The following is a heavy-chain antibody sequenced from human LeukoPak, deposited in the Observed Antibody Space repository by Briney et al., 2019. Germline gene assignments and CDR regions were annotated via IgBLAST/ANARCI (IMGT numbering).Heavy chain of an antibody. Sequence: GASVKVSCMASGYTFTSYDINWVRQATGQGLEWMGWMNPNSGNTGYAQKFQGRVTMTRNTSISTAYMELSSLRSEDTAVYYCARAFRRGIVATYGYWGQGTLVTVSS. CDR1: GYTFTSYD. J-gene: IGHJ4*02. CDR3: ARAFRRGIVATYGY. V-gene: IGHV1-8*01. D-gene: IGHD5-12*01. CDR2: MNPNSGNT.